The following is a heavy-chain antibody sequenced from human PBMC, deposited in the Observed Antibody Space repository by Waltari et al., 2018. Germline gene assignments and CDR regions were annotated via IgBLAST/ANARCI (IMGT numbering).Heavy chain of an antibody. J-gene: IGHJ4*02. CDR1: GDSISGNYW. D-gene: IGHD2-15*01. CDR3: AGDRGIGLFFDY. Sequence: QVQLQESGQGLVTPSGTLSLTCDVSGDSISGNYWLSWVRQSPEKGLEWIGQVHHSGKTHYNPSLQSRVTISLDKPKNQFSLKLNSVTAADTAVYYCAGDRGIGLFFDYWGRGTLVTVSS. V-gene: IGHV4-4*02. CDR2: VHHSGKT.